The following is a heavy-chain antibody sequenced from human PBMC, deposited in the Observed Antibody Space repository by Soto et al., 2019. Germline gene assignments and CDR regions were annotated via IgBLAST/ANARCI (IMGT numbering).Heavy chain of an antibody. J-gene: IGHJ4*02. CDR3: AKEVSLGSTVDLGY. CDR2: ISGSGGST. D-gene: IGHD7-27*01. Sequence: PGGSLRLSCAASGFTFSFFAMSWVRQSPGKGLEWVSTISGSGGSTYYADAVKGRFTISRDNSMGTLYLQMKRLRVEDTAIYYCAKEVSLGSTVDLGYWGQGALVTVSS. CDR1: GFTFSFFA. V-gene: IGHV3-23*01.